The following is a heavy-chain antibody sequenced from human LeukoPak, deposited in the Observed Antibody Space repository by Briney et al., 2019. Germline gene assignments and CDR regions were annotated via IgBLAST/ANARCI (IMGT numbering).Heavy chain of an antibody. J-gene: IGHJ4*02. CDR2: ISSSSSYI. CDR3: ARDCSGYYCFDN. Sequence: GGSLRLSCAASGFTFSSYSMNWVRQAPGKGLEWVSSISSSSSYIYYADSVKGRFTISRDNAKNSLYLQMNSLSAEDTAIYYCARDCSGYYCFDNWGQGTLVTVSS. D-gene: IGHD5-12*01. CDR1: GFTFSSYS. V-gene: IGHV3-21*01.